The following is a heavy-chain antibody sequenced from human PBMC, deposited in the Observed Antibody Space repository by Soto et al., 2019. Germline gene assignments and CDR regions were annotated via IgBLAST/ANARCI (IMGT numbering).Heavy chain of an antibody. CDR2: IKHSGSS. V-gene: IGHV4-34*01. D-gene: IGHD6-19*01. J-gene: IGHJ3*02. Sequence: SVTQSRTRAVDAVSFGHYYLHLLRPSPGKGLEWIGKIKHSGSSNYNPSLRSRVSISVDMSKNQFSLRLTSVTAADTAVYYCARGGSSDWQVALDIWGQGTMV. CDR3: ARGGSSDWQVALDI. CDR1: AVSFGHYY.